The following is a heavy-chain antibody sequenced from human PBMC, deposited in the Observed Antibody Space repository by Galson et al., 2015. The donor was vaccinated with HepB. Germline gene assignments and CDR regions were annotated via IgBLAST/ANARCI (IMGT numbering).Heavy chain of an antibody. V-gene: IGHV3-21*01. J-gene: IGHJ6*03. CDR1: GFTFSSYS. D-gene: IGHD4-17*01. CDR3: ARSPTVTYYSVYYYYMDV. CDR2: ISSSSSYI. Sequence: LRLSCAASGFTFSSYSMNWVRQAPGKGLEWVSSISSSSSYIYYADSVKGRFTISRDNAKNSLYLQMNSLRAEDTAVYYCARSPTVTYYSVYYYYMDVWGKGTTVTVSS.